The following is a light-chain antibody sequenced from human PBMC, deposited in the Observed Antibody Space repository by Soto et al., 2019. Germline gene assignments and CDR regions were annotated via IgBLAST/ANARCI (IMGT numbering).Light chain of an antibody. CDR2: AAS. CDR1: QGISNY. V-gene: IGKV1-27*01. Sequence: DIQMTQSPSSLSASVGDRVTITCRARQGISNYLSWYQQKPGKVPKLLIYAASTWQSGVPSRFSGSGSGTDFTLTIRSLKPEDVATYYCQKYNSDPWTFGKGTKVEIK. CDR3: QKYNSDPWT. J-gene: IGKJ1*01.